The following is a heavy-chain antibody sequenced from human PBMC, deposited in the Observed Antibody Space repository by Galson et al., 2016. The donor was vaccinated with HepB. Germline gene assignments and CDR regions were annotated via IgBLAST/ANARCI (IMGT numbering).Heavy chain of an antibody. J-gene: IGHJ4*02. CDR1: GFAFRNHA. Sequence: SLRLSCAASGFAFRNHAMGWVRQAPGKGLEWVPGIDDSGRYTYYADSVKGRFTISRDNAKNTLYLQMNGLRAEDTAVYHCVPRTGYCSGPNCPGFVYWGQGTLVTVSS. D-gene: IGHD2-15*01. V-gene: IGHV3-23*01. CDR3: VPRTGYCSGPNCPGFVY. CDR2: IDDSGRYT.